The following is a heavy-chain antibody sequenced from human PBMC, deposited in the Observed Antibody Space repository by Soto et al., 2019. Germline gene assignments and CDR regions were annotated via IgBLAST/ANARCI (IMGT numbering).Heavy chain of an antibody. Sequence: GGSLRLSCAASGFTVSSNYMSWVRQAPGKGLEWVSVIYSGGSTYYADSVKGRFTISRDNSKNTLYLQMNSLRAEDTAVYYCARVGTEGSSYYYYYYYGMDVWGQGTTVTVSS. CDR3: ARVGTEGSSYYYYYYYGMDV. CDR2: IYSGGST. CDR1: GFTVSSNY. D-gene: IGHD6-13*01. V-gene: IGHV3-53*01. J-gene: IGHJ6*02.